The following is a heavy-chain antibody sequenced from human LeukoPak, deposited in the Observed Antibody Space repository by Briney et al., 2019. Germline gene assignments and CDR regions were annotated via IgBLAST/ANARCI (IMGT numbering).Heavy chain of an antibody. J-gene: IGHJ4*02. V-gene: IGHV3-48*01. Sequence: PGGSLRLSCAASGFTFSSYSMNWVRQAPGKGLEWVSYISSSSSTIYYADSVKGRFTISRDNAKNSLYQQMNSLRAEDTAVYYCARVADYCSSTSCYLAFLEYWGQGTLVTVSS. CDR1: GFTFSSYS. CDR3: ARVADYCSSTSCYLAFLEY. CDR2: ISSSSSTI. D-gene: IGHD2-2*01.